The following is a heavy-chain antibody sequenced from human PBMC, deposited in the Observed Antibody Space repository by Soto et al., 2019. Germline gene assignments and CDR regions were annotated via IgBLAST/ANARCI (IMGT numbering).Heavy chain of an antibody. J-gene: IGHJ4*02. Sequence: EVQLLESGGKLVQPGGSLTLSCAASGFTFSTYAMAWVRQAPGKGLEWVSGVSASGLNTDYADPVKGRFYISRDNSKNTVSLHRNSRRAEDTSLSYCANDRPRRTSGDFVDYWGQGSPVTVSS. CDR3: ANDRPRRTSGDFVDY. CDR1: GFTFSTYA. D-gene: IGHD1-1*01. V-gene: IGHV3-23*01. CDR2: VSASGLNT.